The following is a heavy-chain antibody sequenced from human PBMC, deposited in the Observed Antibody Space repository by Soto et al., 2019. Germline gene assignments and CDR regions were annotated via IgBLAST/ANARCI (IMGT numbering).Heavy chain of an antibody. CDR2: IYWNDEK. J-gene: IGHJ4*01. V-gene: IGHV2-5*01. D-gene: IGHD6-19*01. CDR3: AHRLRWLANFDY. Sequence: QITLKESGPTLVKPTQTLTLTCTFSGFSLTTSGVGVGWIRQPPGKALEWLALIYWNDEKRYSPSLKRRLTNPNATSTNQVALTKTTMDPVDTATYYCAHRLRWLANFDYWGHGTLVTVSS. CDR1: GFSLTTSGVG.